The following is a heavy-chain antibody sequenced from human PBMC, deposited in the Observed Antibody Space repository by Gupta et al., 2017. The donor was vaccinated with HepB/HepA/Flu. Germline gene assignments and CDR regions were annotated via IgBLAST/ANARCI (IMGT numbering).Heavy chain of an antibody. CDR2: INGGNDKS. J-gene: IGHJ6*02. CDR3: ARVRGEGYYYGMDV. D-gene: IGHD3-10*01. CDR1: GYTFIGYS. Sequence: GYTFIGYSIHWVRQAPGQSLEWMGWINGGNDKSEYSQKFQCRVIFTRDTAASTAYMELSSLRSEDTAVYFCARVRGEGYYYGMDVWGQGTTVTVSS. V-gene: IGHV1-3*01.